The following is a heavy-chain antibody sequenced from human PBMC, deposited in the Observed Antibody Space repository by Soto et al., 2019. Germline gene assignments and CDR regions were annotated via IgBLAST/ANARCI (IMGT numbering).Heavy chain of an antibody. CDR1: GFTFSNDW. J-gene: IGHJ1*01. V-gene: IGHV3-15*01. CDR2: IKSKTDGGAT. CDR3: TPRPKPPPQYCGSTSCEYFQH. D-gene: IGHD2-2*01. Sequence: GGSLRLSCAASGFTFSNDWMSWVRQDPGKGLDWVGRIKSKTDGGATDYDAPVKGRFTSSRDDATNTLYLQMNSLKTEDTAVYYCTPRPKPPPQYCGSTSCEYFQHWGQGPLVTVSS.